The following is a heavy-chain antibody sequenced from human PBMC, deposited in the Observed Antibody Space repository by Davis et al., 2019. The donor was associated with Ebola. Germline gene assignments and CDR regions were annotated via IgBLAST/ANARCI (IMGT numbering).Heavy chain of an antibody. D-gene: IGHD4-17*01. V-gene: IGHV3-9*01. J-gene: IGHJ2*01. CDR3: AKGPYGDYVYWYFDL. Sequence: SLKISCAASGFTFDDYAMHWVRQAPGKGLEWVSGISWNSGSIGYADSVKGRFTISRDNAKNSLYLQMNSLRAEDTALYYCAKGPYGDYVYWYFDLWGRGTLVTVSS. CDR1: GFTFDDYA. CDR2: ISWNSGSI.